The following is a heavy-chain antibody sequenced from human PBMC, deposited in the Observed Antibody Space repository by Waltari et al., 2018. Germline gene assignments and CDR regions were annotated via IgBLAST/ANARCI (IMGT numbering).Heavy chain of an antibody. CDR2: IYYSGST. V-gene: IGHV4-59*01. D-gene: IGHD1-1*01. CDR3: ARVARGGTAWFDY. Sequence: QVQLQESGPGLVKPSETLSLTCTGSGGSIRSYYWSWIRQPPGKGLEWIGYIYYSGSTNYNPSLKSRVTISVDTSKNQFSLKLSSVTAADTAVYYCARVARGGTAWFDYWGQGTLVTVSS. J-gene: IGHJ4*02. CDR1: GGSIRSYY.